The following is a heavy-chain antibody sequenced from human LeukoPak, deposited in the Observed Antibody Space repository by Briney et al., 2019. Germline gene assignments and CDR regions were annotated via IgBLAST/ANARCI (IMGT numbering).Heavy chain of an antibody. Sequence: GGSLRLFCAASGCTFSTYSMNGVRQAPGKGLEWVSSISGSGARTDYADSVKGRFTISRDNSKNTLHLQMNSLSAEDAAVYYCAKARIVVIPPADALDVWGQGTLVTVSS. D-gene: IGHD3-22*01. J-gene: IGHJ3*01. CDR2: ISGSGART. V-gene: IGHV3-23*01. CDR1: GCTFSTYS. CDR3: AKARIVVIPPADALDV.